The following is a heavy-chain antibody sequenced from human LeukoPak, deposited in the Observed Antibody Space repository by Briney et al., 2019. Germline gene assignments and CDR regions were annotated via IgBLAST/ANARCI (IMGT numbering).Heavy chain of an antibody. Sequence: SETLSLTCAVYGGSFSGYYWSWIRQPPGKGLEWIGEINHSGSTNYNPSLKSRVTISVDTSKNQFSLKLRSVTAADTAVYYCAGPDSSEIDYWGQGTLVTVSS. CDR3: AGPDSSEIDY. V-gene: IGHV4-34*01. J-gene: IGHJ4*02. CDR1: GGSFSGYY. CDR2: INHSGST.